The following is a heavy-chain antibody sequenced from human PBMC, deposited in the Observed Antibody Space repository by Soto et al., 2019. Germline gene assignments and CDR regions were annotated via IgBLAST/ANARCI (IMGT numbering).Heavy chain of an antibody. CDR2: ISYDGSNK. CDR1: GFTFSSYA. CDR3: ARGTMVRGTGMDV. J-gene: IGHJ6*02. D-gene: IGHD3-10*01. Sequence: GGSLRLSCAASGFTFSSYAMHWVHQAPGKGLEWVAVISYDGSNKYYADSVKGRFTISRDNSKNTLYLQMNSLRAEDTAVYYCARGTMVRGTGMDVWGQGTTVTVSS. V-gene: IGHV3-30-3*01.